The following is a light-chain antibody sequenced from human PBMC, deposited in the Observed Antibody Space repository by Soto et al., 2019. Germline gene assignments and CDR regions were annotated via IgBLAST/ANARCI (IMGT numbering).Light chain of an antibody. CDR2: GAS. CDR1: QDISIL. CDR3: QQADSFPLT. J-gene: IGKJ4*01. V-gene: IGKV1D-12*01. Sequence: MQMTQSPSSVSASIGDTVTITCRASQDISILLAWYQQKPGRAPKLLIYGASTLESWVPSRFSGRGSGTDFTLTISSLQPEDFATYFCQQADSFPLTFGGGTKVDIK.